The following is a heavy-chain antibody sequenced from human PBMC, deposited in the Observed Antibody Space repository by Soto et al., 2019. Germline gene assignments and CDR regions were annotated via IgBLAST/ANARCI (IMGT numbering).Heavy chain of an antibody. Sequence: ASGPTLFNPTRTLTLTFTFSVFSLSTSLECLVWTRHPPGNALDCLALIYWNDDNRYSPSLNTRLTITNDTYKNQVVLTITNMDPVDTHKYYCAHSHIIETQQGPKWLDHWGQGTLVTVSS. CDR3: AHSHIIETQQGPKWLDH. J-gene: IGHJ5*02. V-gene: IGHV2-5*01. D-gene: IGHD1-20*01. CDR2: IYWNDDN. CDR1: VFSLSTSLEC.